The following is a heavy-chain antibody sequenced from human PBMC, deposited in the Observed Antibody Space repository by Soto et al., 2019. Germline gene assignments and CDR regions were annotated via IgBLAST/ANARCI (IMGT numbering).Heavy chain of an antibody. CDR3: GRGRLPSRSFHH. Sequence: KSWETLSLTCAVSGDSISNYGYFWNWMRHHPGKGLEWIGYICYSATTFYNPSLKSRLSISVNTSNNQFSLNLTSVTAADTAVYLFGRGRLPSRSFHHWGQGTMVTV. V-gene: IGHV4-31*11. CDR1: GDSISNYGYF. J-gene: IGHJ4*02. D-gene: IGHD4-17*01. CDR2: ICYSATT.